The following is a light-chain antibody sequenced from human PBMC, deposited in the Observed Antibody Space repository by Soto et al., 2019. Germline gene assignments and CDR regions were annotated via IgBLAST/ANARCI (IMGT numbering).Light chain of an antibody. J-gene: IGLJ3*02. CDR3: QSHDSSLNSWV. V-gene: IGLV1-40*01. CDR1: SSNIGAGYD. CDR2: GHT. Sequence: QLVLTQPPSMSGAPGQRVTISCTGSSSNIGAGYDVHWYQLLPGTAPKLLIYGHTNRPSGVPDRFSGSKSGTSASLAITGLRAEDEADYYCQSHDSSLNSWVFGGGTKLTVL.